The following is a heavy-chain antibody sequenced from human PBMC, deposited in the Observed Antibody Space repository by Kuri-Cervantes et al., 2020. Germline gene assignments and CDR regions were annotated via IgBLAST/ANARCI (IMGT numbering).Heavy chain of an antibody. CDR1: GYTFTGYY. D-gene: IGHD3-22*01. Sequence: ASVKVSCKASGYTFTGYYMHWVRQATGQGLEWMGWMNPNSGNTGYAQKFQGRVTMTRNTSISTAYMELSSLRSDDTAVYYRARGGHYYKGLDPWGQGTLVTVSS. CDR3: ARGGHYYKGLDP. J-gene: IGHJ5*02. V-gene: IGHV1-8*02. CDR2: MNPNSGNT.